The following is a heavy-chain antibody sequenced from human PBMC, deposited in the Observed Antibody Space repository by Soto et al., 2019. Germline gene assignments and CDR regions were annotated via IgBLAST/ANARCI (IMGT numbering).Heavy chain of an antibody. D-gene: IGHD5-18*01. CDR1: GYSFTTYW. CDR2: IDPSDSYT. V-gene: IGHV5-10-1*01. CDR3: ATGGYSYGYAYYYGMDV. Sequence: GESLKISCKGSGYSFTTYWINWVRQMPGKGLEWMGRIDPSDSYTNYSPSFQGHVTISADKSISTAYLQWSSLKASDTAMYYCATGGYSYGYAYYYGMDVWGQGTTVTVSS. J-gene: IGHJ6*02.